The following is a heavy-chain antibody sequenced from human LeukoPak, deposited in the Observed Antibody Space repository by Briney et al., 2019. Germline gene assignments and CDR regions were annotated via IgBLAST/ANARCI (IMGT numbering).Heavy chain of an antibody. Sequence: SVKVSCMASGGTFSRSAISWVRPAPGQGQEGKGGIIHLFGTANYAQKFQGRVTITTDESTSKAYRELSSLRSEDTAVYYCASGITFRVGQYYFDYWGQGTLVTVSS. J-gene: IGHJ4*02. CDR1: GGTFSRSA. V-gene: IGHV1-69*05. D-gene: IGHD3-3*01. CDR2: IIHLFGTA. CDR3: ASGITFRVGQYYFDY.